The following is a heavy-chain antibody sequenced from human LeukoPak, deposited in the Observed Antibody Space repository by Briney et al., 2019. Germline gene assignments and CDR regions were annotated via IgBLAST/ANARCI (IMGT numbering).Heavy chain of an antibody. CDR1: GFTFSSYS. CDR3: ASRGTSIAARLVDY. CDR2: ISSSSSYI. D-gene: IGHD6-6*01. V-gene: IGHV3-21*01. Sequence: PGGSLRLSCAASGFTFSSYSMNWVRQAPGKGLEWVSSISSSSSYIYYADSVKGRFTISRGNAKNSLYLQMNSLRAEDTAVYYCASRGTSIAARLVDYWGQGTLVTVSS. J-gene: IGHJ4*02.